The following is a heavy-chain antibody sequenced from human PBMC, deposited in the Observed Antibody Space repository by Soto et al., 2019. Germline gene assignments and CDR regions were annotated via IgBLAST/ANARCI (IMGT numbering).Heavy chain of an antibody. V-gene: IGHV4-4*02. D-gene: IGHD6-6*01. CDR3: ARVDGGIAAPNYYYYGMDV. CDR2: IYHSGST. CDR1: GGSISSSNW. Sequence: SETLSLTCAVSGGSISSSNWWSWVRQPPGKGLEWIGEIYHSGSTNYNPSLKSRVTISVDKSKNQFSLKLSSVTAADTAVYYCARVDGGIAAPNYYYYGMDVWGQGTTVTVSS. J-gene: IGHJ6*02.